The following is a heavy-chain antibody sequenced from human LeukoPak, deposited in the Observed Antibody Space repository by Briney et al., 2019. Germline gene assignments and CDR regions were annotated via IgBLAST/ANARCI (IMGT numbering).Heavy chain of an antibody. Sequence: SETLSLTCTVSGGSISSGSYYWSWIRQPAGKGLEWIGRIYTSGSTNYNPCFKSRVTISVDTSKNQFSLKLSSVTAADTAVYYCAREGPGWTTPRRCAFDIWGQGTMVTVSS. V-gene: IGHV4-61*02. CDR1: GGSISSGSYY. CDR2: IYTSGST. J-gene: IGHJ3*02. D-gene: IGHD3-9*01. CDR3: AREGPGWTTPRRCAFDI.